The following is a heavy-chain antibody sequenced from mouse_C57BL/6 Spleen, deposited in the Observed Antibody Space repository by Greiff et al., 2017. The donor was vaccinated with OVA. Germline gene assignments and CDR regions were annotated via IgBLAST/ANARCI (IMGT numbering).Heavy chain of an antibody. D-gene: IGHD2-4*01. CDR2: ISYDGSN. CDR3: ARERIDYLDY. Sequence: DVKLQESGPGLVKPSQSLSLTCSVTGYSITSGYYWNWIRQFPGNKLEWMGYISYDGSNNYNPSLTNRISITRDTSKNQFFLKLNSVTTEDTATYYCARERIDYLDYWGQGTTLTVSS. V-gene: IGHV3-6*01. CDR1: GYSITSGYY. J-gene: IGHJ2*01.